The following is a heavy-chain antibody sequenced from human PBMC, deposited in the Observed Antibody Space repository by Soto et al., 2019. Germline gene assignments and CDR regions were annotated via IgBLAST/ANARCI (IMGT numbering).Heavy chain of an antibody. D-gene: IGHD3-3*01. CDR3: AKDRGDFWSGYYNPIRYYYYGMDV. CDR2: ISGSGGST. Sequence: GGSLRLSCAASGFTFSSYAMSWVRQAPGKGLEWVSAISGSGGSTYYADSVKGRFTISRDNSKNTLYLQMNSLRAEDTAVYYCAKDRGDFWSGYYNPIRYYYYGMDVWGQGTTVTVSS. CDR1: GFTFSSYA. J-gene: IGHJ6*02. V-gene: IGHV3-23*01.